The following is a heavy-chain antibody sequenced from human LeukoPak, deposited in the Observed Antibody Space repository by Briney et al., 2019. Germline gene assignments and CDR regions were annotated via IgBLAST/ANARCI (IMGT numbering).Heavy chain of an antibody. J-gene: IGHJ3*02. CDR3: ASLTTADAFGI. Sequence: SETLSLTCTVSGGSISSYYWSWIRQPAGKGLEWIGYIYDSGSTNYNPSLKSRVTISVDTSKNQFSLKVSSVTAADTAVYYCASLTTADAFGIWGQGTMVTVSS. CDR1: GGSISSYY. CDR2: IYDSGST. V-gene: IGHV4-59*01. D-gene: IGHD3-22*01.